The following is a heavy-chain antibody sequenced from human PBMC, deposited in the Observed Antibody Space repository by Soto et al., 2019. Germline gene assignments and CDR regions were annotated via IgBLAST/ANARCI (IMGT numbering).Heavy chain of an antibody. CDR3: ARGGRGYSSAPRYYFDY. V-gene: IGHV1-69*01. CDR1: GGSFSSNP. J-gene: IGHJ4*02. Sequence: QVPLVQSGSEVKKPGSSVKVSCKASGGSFSSNPIIWVRQAPGQGLEWMAGIIPIFATVHYAQKFQGRVTITADESTSTAYMELTSLRSEDTAVYLCARGGRGYSSAPRYYFDYWGQGTLVTVSS. D-gene: IGHD5-18*01. CDR2: IIPIFATV.